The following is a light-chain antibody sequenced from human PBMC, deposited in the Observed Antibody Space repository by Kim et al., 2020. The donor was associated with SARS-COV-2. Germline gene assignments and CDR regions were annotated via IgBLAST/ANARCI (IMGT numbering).Light chain of an antibody. V-gene: IGKV1-17*01. J-gene: IGKJ5*01. CDR3: LQHSTYPIT. Sequence: ASVGDRVTLTCRASQDIRNDLGWYQQKPGRAPKRLIYGASSLQSGVPSRFSGSGSGTEFTLTISSVQPEDVATYFCLQHSTYPITFGQGTRLEIK. CDR2: GAS. CDR1: QDIRND.